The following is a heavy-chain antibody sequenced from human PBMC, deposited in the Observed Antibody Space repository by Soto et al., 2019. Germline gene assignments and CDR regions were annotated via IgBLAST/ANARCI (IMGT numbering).Heavy chain of an antibody. CDR1: GFTFSSYW. D-gene: IGHD6-13*01. J-gene: IGHJ3*01. V-gene: IGHV3-74*01. CDR2: IEGDGSST. Sequence: VGSLRLSCAASGFTFSSYWMHWVRQAPGKGLEWVSRIEGDGSSTTSADSVKGRFTVSRDDARNTLYLQMSSLRADDTAIYYCAREGLDTAGFFDVWGQGTMVTVSS. CDR3: AREGLDTAGFFDV.